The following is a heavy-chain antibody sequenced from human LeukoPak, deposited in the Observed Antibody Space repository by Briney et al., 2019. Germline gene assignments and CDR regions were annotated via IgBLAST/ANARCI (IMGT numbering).Heavy chain of an antibody. J-gene: IGHJ4*02. CDR1: GFTFSSYA. D-gene: IGHD6-19*01. V-gene: IGHV3-23*01. CDR3: AKNREKWSSGWPFDH. Sequence: PGGSLRLSCAASGFTFSSYAMSWVRQAPGKGLEWVSDMNSSGGATYYADSVKGRFTISRDNSKNTLFLQMNSLRAEDTAVYYCAKNREKWSSGWPFDHWGQGTLVTVSS. CDR2: MNSSGGAT.